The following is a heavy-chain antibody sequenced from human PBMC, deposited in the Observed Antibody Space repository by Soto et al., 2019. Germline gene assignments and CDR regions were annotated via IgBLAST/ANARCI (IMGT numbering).Heavy chain of an antibody. D-gene: IGHD3-9*01. CDR3: AKASYDILTGYSPDY. Sequence: GGSLRLSCAASGFTFSRNGMHWVRQAPGKGLEWVSTISGAGTAKYYADSVKGRFTISRDNPKNTLYVQMNSLRAEDTALYYCAKASYDILTGYSPDYWGQGTLVTVSS. V-gene: IGHV3-33*03. CDR1: GFTFSRNG. CDR2: ISGAGTAK. J-gene: IGHJ4*02.